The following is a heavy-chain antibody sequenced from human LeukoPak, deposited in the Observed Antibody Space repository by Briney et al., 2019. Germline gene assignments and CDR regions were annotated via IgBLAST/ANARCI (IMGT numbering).Heavy chain of an antibody. J-gene: IGHJ5*02. CDR2: IYPGDSDT. Sequence: GESLKISCKGSGYSFTSYSIGWVRQMPGKGLEWMGIIYPGDSDTRYSPSFQGQVTISADKSISTAYLQWSNLKASDTAMYYCATALSAAGFDPWGQGTLVTVSS. V-gene: IGHV5-51*01. CDR1: GYSFTSYS. D-gene: IGHD6-13*01. CDR3: ATALSAAGFDP.